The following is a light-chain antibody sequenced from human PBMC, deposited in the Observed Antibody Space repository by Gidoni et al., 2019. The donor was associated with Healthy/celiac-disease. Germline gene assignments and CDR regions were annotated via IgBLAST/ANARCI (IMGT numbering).Light chain of an antibody. V-gene: IGKV3-20*01. CDR1: QSVSSSY. CDR2: GAS. Sequence: IVLTQSPGTLSLSPGERATLSCRASQSVSSSYLAWYQQKPGQAPRLLIYGASSRATGIPDRFSGSGSGTDFTLTISRLEPEDFAVYYCQQYESSPITFGQGTRLEIK. CDR3: QQYESSPIT. J-gene: IGKJ5*01.